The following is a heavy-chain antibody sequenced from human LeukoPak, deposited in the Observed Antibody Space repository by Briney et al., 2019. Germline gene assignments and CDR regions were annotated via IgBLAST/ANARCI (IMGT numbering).Heavy chain of an antibody. V-gene: IGHV1-46*01. CDR3: TREARSGTEYDY. D-gene: IGHD1-7*01. CDR1: GYTFTSYY. CDR2: INPSGGST. J-gene: IGHJ4*02. Sequence: ASVKVSCKASGYTFTSYYMHWVRQAPGQGLEWMGIINPSGGSTSYAQKFHGRVTMTRDTSTSTVYMELSSLRSEDTAVYYCTREARSGTEYDYWGQGTLVTVSS.